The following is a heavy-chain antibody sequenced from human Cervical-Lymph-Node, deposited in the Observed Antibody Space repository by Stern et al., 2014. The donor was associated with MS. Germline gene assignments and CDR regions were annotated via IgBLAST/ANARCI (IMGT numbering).Heavy chain of an antibody. CDR2: INTGDGDT. V-gene: IGHV1-3*04. CDR1: GYSFTEYP. CDR3: ATSAFDY. Sequence: VQLVESGTEVKTTGASVTVSCQASGYSFTEYPIHWVRQAPGRGLEWVGWINTGDGDTRYSPRLQGRISITRDTSTRTAYLDLSSLRSADTAEYYCATSAFDYWGQGTLVTVS. J-gene: IGHJ4*02.